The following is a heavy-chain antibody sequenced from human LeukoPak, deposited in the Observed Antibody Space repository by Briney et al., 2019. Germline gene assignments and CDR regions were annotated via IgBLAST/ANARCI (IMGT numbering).Heavy chain of an antibody. V-gene: IGHV3-74*01. J-gene: IGHJ4*02. D-gene: IGHD5-24*01. CDR3: AREKRWLLQHGHSFDY. CDR1: GFTFSSYW. Sequence: PGGSLRLSCAASGFTFSSYWMHWVRQAPGKGLVWVSRINSDGSSTSYADSVKGRFTISRDNAKSTLYLQMNSLRAEDTAVYYCAREKRWLLQHGHSFDYWGQGTLVTVSS. CDR2: INSDGSST.